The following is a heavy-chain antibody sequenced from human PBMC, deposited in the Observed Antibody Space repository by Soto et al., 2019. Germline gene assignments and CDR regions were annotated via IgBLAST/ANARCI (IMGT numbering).Heavy chain of an antibody. V-gene: IGHV1-58*02. J-gene: IGHJ6*02. D-gene: IGHD6-13*01. CDR1: GFTFTSSA. CDR2: IVVGSGNT. CDR3: AADPFRGYSSSWYGMDV. Sequence: QMQLVQSGPEVKKPGTSVKVSCKASGFTFTSSAMQRVRQARGQRLEWIGWIVVGSGNTNYAQKFQERVTITRDMSTSTAYMELSSLRSEDTAVYYCAADPFRGYSSSWYGMDVWGQGTTVTVSS.